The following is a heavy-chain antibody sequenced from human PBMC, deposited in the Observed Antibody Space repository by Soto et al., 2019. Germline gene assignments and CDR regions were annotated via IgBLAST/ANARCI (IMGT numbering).Heavy chain of an antibody. V-gene: IGHV3-74*01. CDR2: IHSDGSST. CDR3: ARGDRGAFAL. D-gene: IGHD1-26*01. J-gene: IGHJ3*01. CDR1: GFTFSYYW. Sequence: EVQLVESGGGLVRPGGSLRLSCAASGFTFSYYWMHWVRQAPGKGLVWVSRIHSDGSSTTYADFVKVRFIISRDNARNTVDLQMNSVRVEDTAVYYCARGDRGAFALWGQGTVVTVSS.